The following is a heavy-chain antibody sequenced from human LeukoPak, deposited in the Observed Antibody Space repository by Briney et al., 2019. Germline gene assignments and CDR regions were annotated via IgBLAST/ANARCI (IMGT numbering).Heavy chain of an antibody. J-gene: IGHJ6*02. Sequence: PGGSLRLSCAASGFTFSSYWMSWVRQAPGKGLEWVANIKQDGSEKYYVDSVKGRFTISRDNAKNSLYLQMNSLRAEDTAVYYCARDSGYSSSWYYYYGMDVWGQGTTVTVSS. V-gene: IGHV3-7*01. CDR3: ARDSGYSSSWYYYYGMDV. CDR2: IKQDGSEK. D-gene: IGHD6-13*01. CDR1: GFTFSSYW.